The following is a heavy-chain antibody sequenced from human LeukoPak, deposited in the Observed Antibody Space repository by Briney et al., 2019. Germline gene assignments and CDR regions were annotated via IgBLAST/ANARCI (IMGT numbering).Heavy chain of an antibody. Sequence: ASVKVSCKVSGYTLTELSMHWVRQAPGKGLEWMGGFDPEDGETIYAQKFQGRVTMTEDTSTDTAYMELSSLRSEDTAVYYCATGIPFETGYSSRTFYYYYYMDVWGKGTTVTVSS. CDR2: FDPEDGET. J-gene: IGHJ6*03. D-gene: IGHD6-13*01. CDR3: ATGIPFETGYSSRTFYYYYYMDV. V-gene: IGHV1-24*01. CDR1: GYTLTELS.